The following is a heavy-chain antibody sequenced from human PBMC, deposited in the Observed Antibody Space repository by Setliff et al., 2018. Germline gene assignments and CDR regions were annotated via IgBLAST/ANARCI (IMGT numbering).Heavy chain of an antibody. Sequence: SVKVSCKASGGTFSSYAISWVRQAPGQGLEWMGRIIPIFGTANYAQKFQGRVTMTRDTSTSTVYMELSSLRSEDTAVYYCARYCSGGSCPPWDYYYGMDVWGQGTTVTVSS. CDR3: ARYCSGGSCPPWDYYYGMDV. CDR1: GGTFSSYA. CDR2: IIPIFGTA. J-gene: IGHJ6*02. V-gene: IGHV1-69*05. D-gene: IGHD2-15*01.